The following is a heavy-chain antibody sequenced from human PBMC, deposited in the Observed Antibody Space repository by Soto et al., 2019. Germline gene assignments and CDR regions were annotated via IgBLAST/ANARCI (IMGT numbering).Heavy chain of an antibody. CDR1: GGSISSSSYY. Sequence: SETLSLTCTVSGGSISSSSYYWGWIRQPPGKGLEWIGSIYYSGSTYYNPPLKSRVTISVDTSKNQFSLKLSSVTAADTAVYYCARQDIVLMVYANDYWGQGTLVTVSS. D-gene: IGHD2-8*01. CDR3: ARQDIVLMVYANDY. V-gene: IGHV4-39*01. CDR2: IYYSGST. J-gene: IGHJ4*02.